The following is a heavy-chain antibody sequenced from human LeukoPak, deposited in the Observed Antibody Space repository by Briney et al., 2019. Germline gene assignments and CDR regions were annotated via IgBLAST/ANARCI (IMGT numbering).Heavy chain of an antibody. CDR2: IWNDGSNK. J-gene: IGHJ4*02. V-gene: IGHV3-33*01. CDR3: ARDTAMPEDY. Sequence: PGGSLRLSCAASGFTFSSYGMHWVRQAPGKGMERVAVIWNDGSNKSYEDSVKGRFTISRDNSKNTLYLQMNSLRAEDTAVYYCARDTAMPEDYWGQGTLVTVSS. CDR1: GFTFSSYG. D-gene: IGHD5-18*01.